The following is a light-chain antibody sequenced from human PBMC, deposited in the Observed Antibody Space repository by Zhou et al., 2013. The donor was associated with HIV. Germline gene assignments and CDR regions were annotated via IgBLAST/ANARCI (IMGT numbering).Light chain of an antibody. J-gene: IGKJ2*01. CDR3: QQFNSYPYT. CDR2: AVS. CDR1: QDISNH. Sequence: IQLTQSPSSLSASIGDRVTITCRASQDISNHVHWYQQKPGTAPKLLIYAVSNLFRGVPSRFSGSGSGTDFTLTISSLQPEDFATYYCQQFNSYPYTFGQGTNLDMK. V-gene: IGKV1-13*02.